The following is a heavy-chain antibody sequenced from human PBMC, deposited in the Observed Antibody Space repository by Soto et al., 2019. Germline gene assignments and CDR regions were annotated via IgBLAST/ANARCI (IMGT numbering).Heavy chain of an antibody. Sequence: SETLSLSCTVSGGSIISGDYYWSWIRQPPGKGLEWIGYIYYSGSTYYNPSLKSRVTISVDTSKNQFSLKLSSVTAADTAVYYCARRTGAYYDILTGPPAYYNWFDPWGQGTLVTVSS. CDR3: ARRTGAYYDILTGPPAYYNWFDP. D-gene: IGHD3-9*01. J-gene: IGHJ5*02. CDR1: GGSIISGDYY. CDR2: IYYSGST. V-gene: IGHV4-30-4*01.